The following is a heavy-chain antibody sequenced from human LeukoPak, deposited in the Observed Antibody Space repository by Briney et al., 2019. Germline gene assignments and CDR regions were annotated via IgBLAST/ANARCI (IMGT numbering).Heavy chain of an antibody. CDR3: ARVSSSSRPNFDY. CDR2: IYYSGST. Sequence: SETLSLTCTVSGGSISNSSHYWGWIRQPPGKGLEWIGSIYYSGSTYYNPSLKSRVTISVDTSKNQFSLKLSSVTAADTAVYYCARVSSSSRPNFDYWGQGTLVTVSS. CDR1: GGSISNSSHY. V-gene: IGHV4-39*01. D-gene: IGHD6-6*01. J-gene: IGHJ4*02.